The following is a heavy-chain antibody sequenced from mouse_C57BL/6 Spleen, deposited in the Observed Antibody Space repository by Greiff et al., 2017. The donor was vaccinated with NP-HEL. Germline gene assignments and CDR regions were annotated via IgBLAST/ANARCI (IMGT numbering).Heavy chain of an antibody. CDR2: ISSGSSTI. CDR3: ARSAYSLYAMDY. V-gene: IGHV5-17*01. Sequence: EVKLVESGGGLVKPGGSLKLSCAASGFTFSDYGMHWVRQAPEKGLEWVAYISSGSSTIYYADTVKGRFTISRDNAKNTLFLQMTSLRSEDTAMYYCARSAYSLYAMDYWGQGTSVTVSS. CDR1: GFTFSDYG. J-gene: IGHJ4*01. D-gene: IGHD2-10*01.